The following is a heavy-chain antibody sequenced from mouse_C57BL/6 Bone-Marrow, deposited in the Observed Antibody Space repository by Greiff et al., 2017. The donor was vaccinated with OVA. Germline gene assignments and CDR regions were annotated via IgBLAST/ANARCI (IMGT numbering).Heavy chain of an antibody. CDR2: IDPSDSYT. J-gene: IGHJ1*03. CDR1: GYTFTSYW. V-gene: IGHV1-50*01. D-gene: IGHD2-3*01. Sequence: QVQLQQPGAELVKPGASVKLSCKASGYTFTSYWIQWVKQRPGQGLEWIGEIDPSDSYTNYNQKFKGKATLTVDTSSSTAYMQLSSLTSEDSAVYYCARSESIYDGYHWYFDVWGTGTTVTVSS. CDR3: ARSESIYDGYHWYFDV.